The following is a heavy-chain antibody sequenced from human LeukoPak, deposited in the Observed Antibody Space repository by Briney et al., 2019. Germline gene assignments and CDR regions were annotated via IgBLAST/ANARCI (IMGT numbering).Heavy chain of an antibody. CDR2: IYPGDSDT. Sequence: GESLKISCKGSGYSFTSYWIGWVCQMPGKGLEWMGIIYPGDSDTRYSPSFQGQVTISADKSISTAYLQWSSLKASDTAMYYCARLPVVVAATEGIEDYWGQGTLVTVSS. CDR1: GYSFTSYW. J-gene: IGHJ4*02. CDR3: ARLPVVVAATEGIEDY. D-gene: IGHD2-15*01. V-gene: IGHV5-51*01.